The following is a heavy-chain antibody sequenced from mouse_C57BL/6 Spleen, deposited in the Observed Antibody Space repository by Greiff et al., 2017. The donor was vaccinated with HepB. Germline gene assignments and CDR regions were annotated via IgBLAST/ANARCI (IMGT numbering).Heavy chain of an antibody. V-gene: IGHV10-1*01. J-gene: IGHJ4*01. CDR3: VRHDGKNAMDY. D-gene: IGHD2-1*01. CDR1: GFSFNTYA. Sequence: EVKLVESGGGLVQPKGSLKLSCAASGFSFNTYAMNWVRQAPGKGLEWVARIRSKSNNYATYYADSVKDRFTISRDDSESMLYLQMNNLKTEDTAMYYCVRHDGKNAMDYWGQGTSVTVSS. CDR2: IRSKSNNYAT.